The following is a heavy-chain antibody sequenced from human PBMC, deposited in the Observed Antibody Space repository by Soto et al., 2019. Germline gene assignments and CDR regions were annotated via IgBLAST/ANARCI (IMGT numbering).Heavy chain of an antibody. J-gene: IGHJ5*02. V-gene: IGHV1-69*01. D-gene: IGHD1-26*01. CDR2: IIPIFGTA. CDR1: GGTFSRYA. Sequence: QVQLVQSGAEVKKPGSSVKVSCKASGGTFSRYAISWVRQAPGHGREWMGGIIPIFGTANYAQKFHGRVTITADESTSTAYLELSSLRFEDTAVYYCARAIVGPTTTGWLDPWGQGTLVTVSS. CDR3: ARAIVGPTTTGWLDP.